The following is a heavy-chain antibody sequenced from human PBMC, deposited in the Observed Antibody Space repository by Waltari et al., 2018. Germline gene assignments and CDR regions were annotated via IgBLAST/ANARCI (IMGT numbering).Heavy chain of an antibody. Sequence: QVQLQESGPGLVKPSETLSLTCTVSGYSISSGYYWGWIRQPPGKGLEWIGSIYHSGSTYYNPSLKSRVTISVDTSKNQFSLKLSSVTAADTAVYYCARDQGRYSSGWYSRWGQGTLVTVSS. D-gene: IGHD6-19*01. V-gene: IGHV4-38-2*02. CDR3: ARDQGRYSSGWYSR. CDR1: GYSISSGYY. CDR2: IYHSGST. J-gene: IGHJ4*02.